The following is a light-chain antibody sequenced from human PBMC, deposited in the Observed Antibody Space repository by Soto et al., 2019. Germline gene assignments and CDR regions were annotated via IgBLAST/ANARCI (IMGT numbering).Light chain of an antibody. V-gene: IGLV2-8*01. Sequence: QSVLTQPPSASGSPGQSVTIYCTGTSSDVGIYNSLSWYQQHPGKAPQLMIFEVNKRPSGVPHRFSGSKSGNTASLTVSGLQPEDEADYYCSSYSGSNDLVFGGGTKLTVL. CDR3: SSYSGSNDLV. CDR2: EVN. CDR1: SSDVGIYNS. J-gene: IGLJ3*02.